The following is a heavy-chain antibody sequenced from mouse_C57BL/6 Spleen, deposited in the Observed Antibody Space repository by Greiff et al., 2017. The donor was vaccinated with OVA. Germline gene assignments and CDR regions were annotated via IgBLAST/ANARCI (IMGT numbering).Heavy chain of an antibody. CDR3: ARRGYGSSSDWYFDV. CDR2: ISGGGGNT. J-gene: IGHJ1*03. Sequence: EVMLVESGGGLVKPGGSLKLSCAASGFTFSSYTMSWVRQTPEKRLEWVATISGGGGNTYYPDSVKGRFTISRDNAKNTLYLQMSSLRSEDTALYYCARRGYGSSSDWYFDVWGTGTTVTVSS. D-gene: IGHD1-1*01. CDR1: GFTFSSYT. V-gene: IGHV5-9*01.